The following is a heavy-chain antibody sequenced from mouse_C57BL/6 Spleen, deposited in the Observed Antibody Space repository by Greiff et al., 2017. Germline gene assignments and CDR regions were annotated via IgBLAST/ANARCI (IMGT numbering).Heavy chain of an antibody. J-gene: IGHJ2*01. CDR1: GYTFTSYW. V-gene: IGHV1-64*01. Sequence: QVQLQQPGAELVKPGASVKLSCKASGYTFTSYWMHWVKQRPGQGLEWIGMIHPNSGSTNYNEKFKSKATLTVDKPSSTAYMQLSSLTSEDSAVYYCAKGNYCRSLDYWGQGTTLTVSS. CDR3: AKGNYCRSLDY. D-gene: IGHD2-1*01. CDR2: IHPNSGST.